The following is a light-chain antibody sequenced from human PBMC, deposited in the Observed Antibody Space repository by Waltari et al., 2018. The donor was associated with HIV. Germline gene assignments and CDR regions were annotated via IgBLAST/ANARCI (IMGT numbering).Light chain of an antibody. CDR3: QHSYSSPWT. V-gene: IGKV1-39*01. CDR2: TAI. CDR1: QSISNY. J-gene: IGKJ1*01. Sequence: DIQMTPSPSSLSASVGGRVTIPCRASQSISNYLNWYQHKPGKAPNLLIYTAISLQSGVPSRFSGSGSGTDFTLTINSLQPEDFATYFCQHSYSSPWTFGQGTKVEIQ.